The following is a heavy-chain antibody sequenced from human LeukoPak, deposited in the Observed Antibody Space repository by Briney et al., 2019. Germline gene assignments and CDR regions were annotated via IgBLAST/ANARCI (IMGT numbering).Heavy chain of an antibody. Sequence: GGSLRLSCPASGFTFSSYAMSWVRQAPGKGLEWVSAISGSGGSTYYADSVKGRFTISRDNSKNTLYLQMNSLRAEDTAVYYCAKDGSRVPARYYFDYWGQGTLVTVSS. CDR3: AKDGSRVPARYYFDY. J-gene: IGHJ4*02. CDR2: ISGSGGST. D-gene: IGHD3-10*01. V-gene: IGHV3-23*01. CDR1: GFTFSSYA.